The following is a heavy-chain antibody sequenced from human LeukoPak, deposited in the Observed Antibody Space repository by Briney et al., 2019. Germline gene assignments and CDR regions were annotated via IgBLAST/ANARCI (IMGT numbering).Heavy chain of an antibody. V-gene: IGHV4-59*08. Sequence: SETLSLTCTVSDGSMSSYYWSWIRQPPGKGLEWIGYIFYSGSTNYNPSLWSRVTISVDTSKNQFSLRLTSVTAADTAVYYCARHSRAHSSASGTYDYWAREPWSPSP. J-gene: IGHJ4*02. D-gene: IGHD6-6*01. CDR1: DGSMSSYY. CDR2: IFYSGST. CDR3: ARHSRAHSSASGTYDY.